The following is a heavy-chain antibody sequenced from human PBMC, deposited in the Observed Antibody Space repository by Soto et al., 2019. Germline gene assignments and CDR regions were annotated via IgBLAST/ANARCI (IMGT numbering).Heavy chain of an antibody. V-gene: IGHV3-23*01. CDR1: GLDFSSEV. CDR3: AKVGPSYYYGMDV. J-gene: IGHJ6*02. D-gene: IGHD1-26*01. CDR2: ISGSGRTI. Sequence: QSVGSLRLSCAASGLDFSSEVMCWVRQAPGKGLEWVSSISGSGRTIYHADSMRGRFAISRDNSKNSLYLQLNNLRVDDTAVYYCAKVGPSYYYGMDVWGQGTTVTVSS.